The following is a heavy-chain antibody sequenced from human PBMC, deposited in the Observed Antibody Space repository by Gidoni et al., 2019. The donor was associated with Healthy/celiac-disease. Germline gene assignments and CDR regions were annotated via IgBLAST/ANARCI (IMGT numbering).Heavy chain of an antibody. CDR1: GFTFSSYG. D-gene: IGHD6-13*01. CDR2: IWYDGSNK. CDR3: AQQQLGFDI. J-gene: IGHJ3*02. Sequence: QVQLVESGGGVVQPGRSLRLSCAASGFTFSSYGMHWVRQAPGKGLEWVAVIWYDGSNKYYADSVKGRFTISRDNSKNTLYLQMNSLRAEDTAVYYCAQQQLGFDIWGQGTMVTVSS. V-gene: IGHV3-33*06.